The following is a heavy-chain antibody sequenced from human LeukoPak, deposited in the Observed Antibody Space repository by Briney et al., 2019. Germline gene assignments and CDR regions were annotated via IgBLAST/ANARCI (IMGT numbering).Heavy chain of an antibody. Sequence: GGSLRLSCAASGFTFSSYEMNWVRQAPGKGLEWVSYISSSGSTIYYADSVKGRFTISRDNAKNSLYLQMNSLRAEHTALYYCARANFWSGYYLVHYYYYMDVWGKGTTVTVSS. CDR1: GFTFSSYE. V-gene: IGHV3-48*03. CDR2: ISSSGSTI. CDR3: ARANFWSGYYLVHYYYYMDV. D-gene: IGHD3-3*01. J-gene: IGHJ6*03.